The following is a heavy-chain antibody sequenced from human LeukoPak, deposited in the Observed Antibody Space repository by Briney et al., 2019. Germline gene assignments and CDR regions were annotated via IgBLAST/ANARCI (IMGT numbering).Heavy chain of an antibody. CDR2: ISSSGSTI. CDR3: ARDDGSYSRSPGFDY. Sequence: GGSLRLSCAASGFTFSSYEMNWVRQAPGKGLEWVSYISSSGSTIYYADSVKGRFTISRDNAKNSLHLQMNSLRAEDTAVYYCARDDGSYSRSPGFDYWGQGNLVTVSS. CDR1: GFTFSSYE. V-gene: IGHV3-48*03. J-gene: IGHJ4*02. D-gene: IGHD1-26*01.